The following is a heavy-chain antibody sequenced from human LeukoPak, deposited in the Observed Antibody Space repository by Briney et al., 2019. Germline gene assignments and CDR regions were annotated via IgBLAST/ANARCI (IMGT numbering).Heavy chain of an antibody. V-gene: IGHV3-21*01. D-gene: IGHD3-22*01. CDR2: ISSSSSYI. J-gene: IGHJ4*02. CDR3: ARDPGGYDSSGYYF. CDR1: GFTFSSYS. Sequence: GGSLRLPCAASGFTFSSYSMNWVRQAPGKGLEWVSSISSSSSYIYYADSVKGRFTISRDNAKNSLYLQMNSLRAEDTAVYYCARDPGGYDSSGYYFWGQGTLVTVSS.